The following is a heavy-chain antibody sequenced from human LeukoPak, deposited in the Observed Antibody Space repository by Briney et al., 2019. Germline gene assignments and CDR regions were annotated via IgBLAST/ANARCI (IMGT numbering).Heavy chain of an antibody. CDR3: ARVKYYYDSSGYLRAFDI. V-gene: IGHV4-34*01. Sequence: PSETLSLTCAVYGGSFSGYYWSWIRQPPGKGLEWIGEINHSGSTNYNPSLKSRVTISVDTSKNQFSLKLSSVTAADTAVYYCARVKYYYDSSGYLRAFDIWGQGTMVTVSS. CDR1: GGSFSGYY. D-gene: IGHD3-22*01. CDR2: INHSGST. J-gene: IGHJ3*02.